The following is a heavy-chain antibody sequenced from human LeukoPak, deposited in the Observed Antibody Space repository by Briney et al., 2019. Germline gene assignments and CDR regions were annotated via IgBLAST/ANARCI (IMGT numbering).Heavy chain of an antibody. CDR3: AKDRSVFWSGYPLPFDY. D-gene: IGHD3-3*01. Sequence: GGSLRLSCAASGFTFSSYAMSWVRQAPGEGLEWVSAISGSGGSTYYADSVKGRFTISRDNSKNTPYLQMNSLRAEDTAVYYCAKDRSVFWSGYPLPFDYWGQGTLVTVSS. V-gene: IGHV3-23*01. J-gene: IGHJ4*02. CDR2: ISGSGGST. CDR1: GFTFSSYA.